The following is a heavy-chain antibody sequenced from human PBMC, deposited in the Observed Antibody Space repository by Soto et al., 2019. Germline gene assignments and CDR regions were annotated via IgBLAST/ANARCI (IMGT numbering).Heavy chain of an antibody. J-gene: IGHJ5*02. D-gene: IGHD6-13*01. CDR1: GYSFTSYW. CDR2: IDPSDSYT. V-gene: IGHV5-10-1*01. CDR3: ARRHSSSSAFDP. Sequence: HGESLKISCKGSGYSFTSYWIYWVRQMPGKGLEWMGRIDPSDSYTNYSPSFQGHVTISADKSISTAYLQWSSLKASDTAMYYCARRHSSSSAFDPWGQGTLVTVSS.